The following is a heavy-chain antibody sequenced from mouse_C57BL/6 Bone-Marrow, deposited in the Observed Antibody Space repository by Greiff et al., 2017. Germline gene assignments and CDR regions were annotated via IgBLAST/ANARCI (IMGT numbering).Heavy chain of an antibody. CDR2: IYPRSGNT. V-gene: IGHV1-81*01. CDR1: GYTFTSYG. J-gene: IGHJ3*01. CDR3: ARGGEGYYGNFLFAY. Sequence: VQLQQSGAELARPGASVKLSCKASGYTFTSYGISWVKHRTGQGLEWIGEIYPRSGNTYSNEKFKGKATLTADKSSSTAYMELRSLTSEDSAVYFCARGGEGYYGNFLFAYWGQGTLVTVSA. D-gene: IGHD2-1*01.